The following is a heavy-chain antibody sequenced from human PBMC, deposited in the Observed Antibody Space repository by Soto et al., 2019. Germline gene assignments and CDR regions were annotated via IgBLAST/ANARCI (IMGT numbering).Heavy chain of an antibody. J-gene: IGHJ4*02. D-gene: IGHD5-12*01. V-gene: IGHV3-23*01. CDR2: ISGSGGST. CDR1: GFTFSSYA. CDR3: AKALGGIVATISPYYFHY. Sequence: EVQLLESGGGLVQPGGSLRLSCAASGFTFSSYAMSWVRQAPGKGLEWVSAISGSGGSTYYADSVKGRFTISRDNSKNTLYLQLNSLRAEDTAVYYCAKALGGIVATISPYYFHYWGQGTLVTVSS.